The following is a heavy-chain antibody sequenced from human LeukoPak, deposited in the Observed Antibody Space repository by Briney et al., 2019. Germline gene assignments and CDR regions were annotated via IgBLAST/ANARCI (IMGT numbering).Heavy chain of an antibody. D-gene: IGHD2-15*01. CDR1: GFTFSSYA. Sequence: GRSLRLSCAASGFTFSSYAMHWVRQAPGKGLEWVAVISYDGSNKYYADSVKGRFTISRDNAKNSLYLQMNSLRAEDTAVYYCARVQYCSGGSCYYYYGMDVWGKGTTVTVSS. J-gene: IGHJ6*04. CDR3: ARVQYCSGGSCYYYYGMDV. CDR2: ISYDGSNK. V-gene: IGHV3-30*04.